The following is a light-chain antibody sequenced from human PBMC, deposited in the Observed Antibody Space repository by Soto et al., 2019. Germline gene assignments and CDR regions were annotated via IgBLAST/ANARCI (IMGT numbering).Light chain of an antibody. Sequence: DIQLTQSPSFLSASVGDRVTITCRASQGISSYLAWYDQKPGKAPKLLIYTASTLQSAVPSRFSGSGSGTEFTLTISSLQPEDFATDYCQQLNSYPLPVGGGTKVEIK. V-gene: IGKV1-9*01. CDR2: TAS. CDR1: QGISSY. J-gene: IGKJ4*01. CDR3: QQLNSYPLP.